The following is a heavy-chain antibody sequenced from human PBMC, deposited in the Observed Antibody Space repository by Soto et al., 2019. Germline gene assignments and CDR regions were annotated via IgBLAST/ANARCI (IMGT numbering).Heavy chain of an antibody. D-gene: IGHD5-12*01. J-gene: IGHJ4*02. CDR3: ARTPLIVATNYEFDY. CDR1: GYTFTSYY. V-gene: IGHV1-46*03. Sequence: ASVKVSCKASGYTFTSYYMHWVRQAPGQGLEWMGIINPSGGSTSYAQKFQGRVTMTRDTSTSTVYMELSSLRSEDTAVYYCARTPLIVATNYEFDYWGQGTLVTVSS. CDR2: INPSGGST.